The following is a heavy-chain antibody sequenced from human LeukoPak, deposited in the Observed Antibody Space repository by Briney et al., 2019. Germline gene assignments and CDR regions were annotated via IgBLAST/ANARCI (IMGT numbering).Heavy chain of an antibody. Sequence: GGSLRLSCAASGFTFDDYAMHWVRQAPGKGLEGVSGISWNSGSIGYADSVKGRFTISRDNAKNSLYLQMNSLRAEDTALYYCAKGTVEWLQSYFDYWGQGTLVTVSS. CDR1: GFTFDDYA. D-gene: IGHD5-24*01. CDR3: AKGTVEWLQSYFDY. J-gene: IGHJ4*02. V-gene: IGHV3-9*01. CDR2: ISWNSGSI.